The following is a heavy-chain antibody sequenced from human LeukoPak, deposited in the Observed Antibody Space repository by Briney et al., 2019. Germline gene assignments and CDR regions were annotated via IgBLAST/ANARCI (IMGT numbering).Heavy chain of an antibody. CDR1: GFTFSSYS. Sequence: GGSLRLSYAASGFTFSSYSMNWVRQAPGKGLEWVSYISSSSSTIYYADSVKGRFTISRDNAKNSLYLQMNSLRAEDTAVYYCARGPFYGDYVGGAFDIWGQGTMVTVSS. CDR3: ARGPFYGDYVGGAFDI. CDR2: ISSSSSTI. J-gene: IGHJ3*02. D-gene: IGHD4-17*01. V-gene: IGHV3-48*01.